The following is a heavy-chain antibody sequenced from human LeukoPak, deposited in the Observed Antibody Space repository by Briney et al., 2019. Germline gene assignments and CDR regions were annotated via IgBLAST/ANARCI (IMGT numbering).Heavy chain of an antibody. CDR2: MNPNSGNT. CDR1: GYTFTSYD. CDR3: ARGLLYCSSTSCYYNWFDP. J-gene: IGHJ5*02. V-gene: IGHV1-8*01. D-gene: IGHD2-2*01. Sequence: ASVKVSCKASGYTFTSYDINWVRQATGQGLEWMGRMNPNSGNTGYAQKFQGRVTMTRNTSISTAYMELSSLRSEDTAVYYCARGLLYCSSTSCYYNWFDPWGQGTLVTVSS.